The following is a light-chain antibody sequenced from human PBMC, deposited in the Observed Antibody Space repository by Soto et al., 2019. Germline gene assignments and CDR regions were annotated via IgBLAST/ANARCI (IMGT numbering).Light chain of an antibody. Sequence: QPVLTQSPSASASLGTSVKFTCTLSSGHSSYAIAWHQQQPEKGPRYLMKVHSDGSHNKGDGIPDRFSGSSSGAERYLIISSLQSEDEADYYCQSWDTGIRVFGGGTKLTVL. CDR3: QSWDTGIRV. J-gene: IGLJ2*01. V-gene: IGLV4-69*01. CDR1: SGHSSYA. CDR2: VHSDGSH.